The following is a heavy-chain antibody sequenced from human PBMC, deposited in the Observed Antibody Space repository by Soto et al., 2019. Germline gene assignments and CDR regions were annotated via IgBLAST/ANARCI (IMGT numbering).Heavy chain of an antibody. J-gene: IGHJ4*02. D-gene: IGHD6-19*01. CDR3: ARRNTAGFLRYFGN. V-gene: IGHV1-69*06. CDR1: GGTLTNFINYP. CDR2: IVPNIGTV. Sequence: QVQLVQSGAEVMQPGSSVKVSCKPSGGTLTNFINYPINWVRQSPGQGLEWMGGIVPNIGTVNYAQKFQGRVTMTADKSTGTVYMELSSLRSDDSALYYCARRNTAGFLRYFGNWGKGTLVTVSS.